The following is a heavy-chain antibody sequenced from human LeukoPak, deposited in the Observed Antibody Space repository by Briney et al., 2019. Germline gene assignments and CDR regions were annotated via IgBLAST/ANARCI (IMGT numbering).Heavy chain of an antibody. Sequence: RTGGSLRLSCAASGFTVGSNYMSWVRQAPGKGLEWVSVIYSGGSTYYADSVKGRFTISRDNSKNTLYLQMNSLRAEDTAVYYCARDYYDSSGYYEGIDYWGQGTLVTVSS. D-gene: IGHD3-22*01. CDR2: IYSGGST. J-gene: IGHJ4*02. CDR1: GFTVGSNY. V-gene: IGHV3-53*01. CDR3: ARDYYDSSGYYEGIDY.